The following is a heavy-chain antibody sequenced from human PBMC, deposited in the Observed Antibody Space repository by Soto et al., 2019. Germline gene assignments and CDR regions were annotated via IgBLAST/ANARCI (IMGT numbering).Heavy chain of an antibody. D-gene: IGHD6-19*01. V-gene: IGHV4-59*01. CDR2: IHHSGST. CDR3: AKVDDASGFLGHYAMDV. J-gene: IGHJ6*02. CDR1: GGSISSYY. Sequence: PSETLSLTCTVSGGSISSYYWSWIRQPPGKGLEWIGYIHHSGSTNYNPSLKSRVTISVDTSKNQFSLKLSSVTAADTAVYYCAKVDDASGFLGHYAMDVWDQGTTVTVSS.